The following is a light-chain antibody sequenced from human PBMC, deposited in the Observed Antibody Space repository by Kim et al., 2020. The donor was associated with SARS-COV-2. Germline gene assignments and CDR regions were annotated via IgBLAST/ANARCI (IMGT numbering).Light chain of an antibody. J-gene: IGLJ2*01. CDR2: GKD. CDR3: NSRDSNDYVV. CDR1: SLRTYY. V-gene: IGLV3-19*01. Sequence: SSELTQDPAVSVALGQTVRITCQGDSLRTYYETWYQQKPGQAPKVVIYGKDNRPSGVPDRFSGSSSGNTAYLTITGTQAGDEADYYCNSRDSNDYVVFGGGTKVTVL.